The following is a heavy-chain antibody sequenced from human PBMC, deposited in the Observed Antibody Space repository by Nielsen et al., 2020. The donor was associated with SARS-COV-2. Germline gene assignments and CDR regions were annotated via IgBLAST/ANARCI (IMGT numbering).Heavy chain of an antibody. V-gene: IGHV3-7*01. D-gene: IGHD3/OR15-3a*01. CDR3: ARDLRIWTVSFSADIETYTYFGLDV. CDR1: GFSLSSYW. CDR2: IKEDGSKK. J-gene: IGHJ6*02. Sequence: GGSLRLSCAASGFSLSSYWMTWVRQAPGKGLEWVANIKEDGSKKTYVDSVKGRFTISRDNAKSSLYLQMDSLRAEDTALYYCARDLRIWTVSFSADIETYTYFGLDVWGQGTTVTVSS.